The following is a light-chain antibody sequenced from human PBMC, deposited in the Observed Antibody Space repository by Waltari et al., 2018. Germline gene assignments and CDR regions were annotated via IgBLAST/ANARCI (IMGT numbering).Light chain of an antibody. CDR3: AAWDDSLNGFWV. V-gene: IGLV1-44*01. Sequence: QSVLTQPPSASGTPGQRVTISCSGSSSNIGSNPVNWYQQLPGTAPKLLTYRNNQRPSGVPDRFSGSKSGTSASLAISGLQSEDEADYYCAAWDDSLNGFWVFGGGTKLTVL. J-gene: IGLJ3*02. CDR2: RNN. CDR1: SSNIGSNP.